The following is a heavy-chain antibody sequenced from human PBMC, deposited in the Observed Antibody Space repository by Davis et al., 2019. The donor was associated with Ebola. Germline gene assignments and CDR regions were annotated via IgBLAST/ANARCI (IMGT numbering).Heavy chain of an antibody. Sequence: SETLSLTCTVSGGSISSSSYYWGWLRQPPGKGLEWIGYIYYSGSTNYNPSLKSRVTISVDTSKNQFSLKLSSVTAADTAMYYCARGVTVTTIIYYYYGMDVWGQGTTVTVSS. CDR1: GGSISSSSYY. CDR3: ARGVTVTTIIYYYYGMDV. V-gene: IGHV4-61*05. CDR2: IYYSGST. J-gene: IGHJ6*02. D-gene: IGHD4-17*01.